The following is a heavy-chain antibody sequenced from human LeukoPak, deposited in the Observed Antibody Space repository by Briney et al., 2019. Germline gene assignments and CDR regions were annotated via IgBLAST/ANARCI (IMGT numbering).Heavy chain of an antibody. J-gene: IGHJ1*01. V-gene: IGHV1-2*02. CDR2: INPNSGGT. CDR3: ARVVTIFGVAGAVQH. Sequence: GASVKVSCKASGYTFTGYYMHWVRQAPGQGLEWMGWINPNSGGTNYAQKFQGRVTMTRDTSISTAYMELSRLRSDDTAVYYCARVVTIFGVAGAVQHWGQGTLVTVSS. D-gene: IGHD3-3*01. CDR1: GYTFTGYY.